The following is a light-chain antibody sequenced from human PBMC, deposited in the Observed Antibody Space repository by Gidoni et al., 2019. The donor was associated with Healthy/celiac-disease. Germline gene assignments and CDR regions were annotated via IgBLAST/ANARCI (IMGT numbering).Light chain of an antibody. CDR1: SSNIGAGYD. V-gene: IGLV1-40*01. CDR3: QSYDSSLSGYVV. CDR2: GNS. J-gene: IGLJ2*01. Sequence: QSVLPQPPSVSGAPGQRVTISCTGSSSNIGAGYDVHWYQQLPGTAPKLLIYGNSTRPSGVPDRFSGSKSGTSASLAITGLQAEDEADYYCQSYDSSLSGYVVFGGGTKLTVL.